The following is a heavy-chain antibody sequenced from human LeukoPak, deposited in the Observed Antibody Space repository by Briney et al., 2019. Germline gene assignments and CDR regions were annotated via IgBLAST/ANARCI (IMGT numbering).Heavy chain of an antibody. V-gene: IGHV1-2*02. CDR2: IDPNSGGT. Sequence: ASVKVSCKASGYTFTGYYMHWVRQAPGQGLEWMGWIDPNSGGTNYAQKFQGRVTMTRDTSISTAYMVLNRLRSDDTAVYYCARHTYYYDSSGEVGDAFDIWGQGTMVTVSS. D-gene: IGHD3-22*01. J-gene: IGHJ3*02. CDR3: ARHTYYYDSSGEVGDAFDI. CDR1: GYTFTGYY.